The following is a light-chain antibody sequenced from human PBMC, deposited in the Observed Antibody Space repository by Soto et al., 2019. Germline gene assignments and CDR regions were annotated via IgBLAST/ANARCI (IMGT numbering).Light chain of an antibody. V-gene: IGKV3-15*01. Sequence: EIVMTQSPATLSVSPGERDTLSCRSRQSVNSNLAWYQQKPGQAPRLLIYGASTRATGIPARFSGSGSGTECTRTISSLQSEDFAVYYCQQNNNWPSRYTVGQEPNLEIK. J-gene: IGKJ2*01. CDR1: QSVNSN. CDR2: GAS. CDR3: QQNNNWPSRYT.